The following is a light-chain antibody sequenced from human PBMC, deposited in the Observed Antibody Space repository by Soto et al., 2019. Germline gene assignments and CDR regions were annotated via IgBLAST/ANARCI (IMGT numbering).Light chain of an antibody. CDR2: GAS. V-gene: IGKV3-15*01. Sequence: EIVMTQSPVTLSVSPGERATLSCRASQSISSNLAWYQHKPGQAPRLLIYGASTRATGIPARFSGSGSGTDFTLTISSLQSEDFAVYYCQQFNNWPPWTFGQGTKVEI. CDR3: QQFNNWPPWT. J-gene: IGKJ1*01. CDR1: QSISSN.